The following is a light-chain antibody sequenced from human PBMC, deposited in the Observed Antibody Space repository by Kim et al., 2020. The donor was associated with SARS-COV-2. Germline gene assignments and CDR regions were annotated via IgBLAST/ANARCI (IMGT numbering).Light chain of an antibody. J-gene: IGLJ1*01. Sequence: SVTISGTGGGSNIGADYGVHWYQQLPGTGPRGRIYLDSNRPSGVPDRFSASKSGTSASLAITGLQAEDEADYHCQSYDNRLGGCVFGSGTKVTVL. V-gene: IGLV1-40*01. CDR2: LDS. CDR1: GSNIGADYG. CDR3: QSYDNRLGGCV.